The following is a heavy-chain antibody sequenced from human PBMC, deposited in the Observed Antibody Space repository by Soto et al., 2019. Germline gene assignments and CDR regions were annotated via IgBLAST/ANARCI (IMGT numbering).Heavy chain of an antibody. CDR3: AHRVPYFSYWGLGGFDT. CDR1: GFSLSTSGVG. V-gene: IGHV2-5*02. Sequence: QITLKESGPTLVEPTQTLTLTCSFSGFSLSTSGVGVGWLRQAPGKALECLGIIYWDNDLRYNPSLKKRLTLAHDHSKKQVTLTRPHLEHVATAAYYCAHRVPYFSYWGLGGFDTCGQRTLVTV. D-gene: IGHD7-27*01. CDR2: IYWDNDL. J-gene: IGHJ5*02.